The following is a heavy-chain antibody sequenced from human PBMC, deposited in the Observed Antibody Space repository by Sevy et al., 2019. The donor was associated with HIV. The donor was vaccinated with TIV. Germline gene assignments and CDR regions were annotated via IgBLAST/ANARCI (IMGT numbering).Heavy chain of an antibody. CDR2: IIPIFGTA. CDR3: ARGVSSSWNYYYGMDV. Sequence: ASVKVSCKASGGTFISYTISWVRQAPGQGLEWMGGIIPIFGTANYAQKFQGRVTITADESTSTAYMELSSLRSEDTAVYYCARGVSSSWNYYYGMDVWGQGTTVTVSS. J-gene: IGHJ6*02. V-gene: IGHV1-69*13. D-gene: IGHD6-13*01. CDR1: GGTFISYT.